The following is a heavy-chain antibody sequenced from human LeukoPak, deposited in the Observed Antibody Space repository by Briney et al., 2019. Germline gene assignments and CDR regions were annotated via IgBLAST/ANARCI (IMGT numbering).Heavy chain of an antibody. Sequence: SVKVSCKASGGTFSSYAISWVRQAPGQGLEWMGRIIPILGIANYAQKFQGRVTITADKSTSTAYMELSSLRSEDTAVYYCACGSMSLAYCGGDCYSYFDYWGQGTLVTVSS. CDR3: ACGSMSLAYCGGDCYSYFDY. CDR2: IIPILGIA. D-gene: IGHD2-21*02. V-gene: IGHV1-69*04. CDR1: GGTFSSYA. J-gene: IGHJ4*02.